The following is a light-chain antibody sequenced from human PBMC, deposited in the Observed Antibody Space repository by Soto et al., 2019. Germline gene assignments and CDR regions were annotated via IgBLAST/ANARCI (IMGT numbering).Light chain of an antibody. Sequence: QLVLTQSSSASASLGSSVKLTCTLSSGHSSYIIAWHQQQPGKAPRYSMNLEGSGSYNKGSGVPDRFSGSSSGADRYLTISNLQFEDEADYYCETWDSNNWVFGGGTKVTVL. CDR1: SGHSSYI. J-gene: IGLJ3*02. V-gene: IGLV4-60*02. CDR2: LEGSGSY. CDR3: ETWDSNNWV.